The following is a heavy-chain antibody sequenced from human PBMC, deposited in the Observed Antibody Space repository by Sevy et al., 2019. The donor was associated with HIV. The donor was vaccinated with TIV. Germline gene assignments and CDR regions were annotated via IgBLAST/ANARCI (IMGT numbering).Heavy chain of an antibody. J-gene: IGHJ4*03. D-gene: IGHD3-3*01. V-gene: IGHV4-34*01. Sequence: SETLSLTCAVYVDSFNGHYWSWVRQVPGRGLEWIGEVDHTGNINYNPAFDNRLAISVNRPTSQFSLNLTSLTAADTAVYYCAREPIGAPGRGYFDIWGHGNRVTVSS. CDR2: VDHTGNI. CDR3: AREPIGAPGRGYFDI. CDR1: VDSFNGHY.